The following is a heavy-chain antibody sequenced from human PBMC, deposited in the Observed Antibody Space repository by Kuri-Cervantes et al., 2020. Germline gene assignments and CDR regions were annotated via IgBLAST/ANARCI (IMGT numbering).Heavy chain of an antibody. CDR1: GFTFSSYA. D-gene: IGHD3-10*01. CDR3: ARDPPGIMGFGELLFPDYYYYGMDV. J-gene: IGHJ6*02. CDR2: ISYDGSNK. Sequence: GESLKISCAASGFTFSSYAMHWVRQAPGKGLEWVAVISYDGSNKYYADSVKGRFTISRDNSKNTLYLQMNSLRAEDTAVYYYARDPPGIMGFGELLFPDYYYYGMDVWGQGTTVTVSS. V-gene: IGHV3-30-3*01.